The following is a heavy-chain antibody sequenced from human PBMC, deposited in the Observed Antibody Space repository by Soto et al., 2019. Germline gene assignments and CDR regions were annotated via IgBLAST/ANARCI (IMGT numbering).Heavy chain of an antibody. CDR3: ARVRYYDRGFDY. Sequence: GGSLRLSCAASGFIFTNYWMTWVRQAPGKGLEWVATIKYDGNEKYYVDPVKGRFTISRDNAKNSVYLQMNSLRVEDTAVYYCARVRYYDRGFDYWGQGTLVTVSS. V-gene: IGHV3-7*05. D-gene: IGHD3-16*01. CDR1: GFIFTNYW. CDR2: IKYDGNEK. J-gene: IGHJ4*02.